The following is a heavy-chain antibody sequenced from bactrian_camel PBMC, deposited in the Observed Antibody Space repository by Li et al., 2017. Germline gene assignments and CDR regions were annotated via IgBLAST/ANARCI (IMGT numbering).Heavy chain of an antibody. J-gene: IGHJ4*01. CDR1: GYTTSGKC. V-gene: IGHV3S6*01. Sequence: QVQLVESGGGSVQTGGSLRLSCVASGYTTSGKCMAWFRQAPGKEREGVVSIYAHHDNTSYADSVKGRFTISRDNVNDTLSLQMHSLKVEDTAVYYCAGTCHALTRHTYWGRGTQVTVS. CDR2: IYAHHDNT. D-gene: IGHD2*01. CDR3: AGTCHALTRHTY.